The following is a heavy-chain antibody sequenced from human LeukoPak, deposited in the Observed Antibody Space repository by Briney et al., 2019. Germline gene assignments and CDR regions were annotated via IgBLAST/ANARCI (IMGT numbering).Heavy chain of an antibody. CDR2: ISSSSSYT. CDR3: ATGYCSGGSCYTGGY. Sequence: PGGSLRLSCAASGFTFSDYYMSWIRQAPGKGLEWVSYISSSSSYTNYADSVKGRFTISRDNAKNSLYLQMNSLRAEDTAVYYCATGYCSGGSCYTGGYWGQGTLVTVSS. CDR1: GFTFSDYY. D-gene: IGHD2-15*01. J-gene: IGHJ4*02. V-gene: IGHV3-11*06.